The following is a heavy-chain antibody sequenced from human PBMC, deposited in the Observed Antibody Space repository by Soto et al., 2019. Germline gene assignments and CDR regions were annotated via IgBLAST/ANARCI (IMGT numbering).Heavy chain of an antibody. CDR2: INHSGST. Sequence: PSETLSLTCAVYGGSFSGYYWSWIRQPPGKGLEWIGEINHSGSTNYNPSLKSRVTISVDTSKNQFSLKLSSVTAADTAVYYCARGHGGTTDYYHGMDVWGQGTMVTVSS. V-gene: IGHV4-34*01. CDR3: ARGHGGTTDYYHGMDV. J-gene: IGHJ6*02. D-gene: IGHD1-7*01. CDR1: GGSFSGYY.